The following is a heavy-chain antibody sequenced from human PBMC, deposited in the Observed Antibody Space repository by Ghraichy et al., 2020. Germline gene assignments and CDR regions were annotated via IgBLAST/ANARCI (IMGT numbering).Heavy chain of an antibody. CDR1: GASISRHY. CDR2: ISNRGGT. D-gene: IGHD2-15*01. V-gene: IGHV4-59*11. J-gene: IGHJ1*01. Sequence: SETLSLTCTVSGASISRHYWSWIRQPPGKGLEWVGYISNRGGTYFNPSLMSRLTMSMDTPTNRFSLNLTSVTAADAAVYYCATGERGGIHSFLYESWGQGTLVTVSS. CDR3: ATGERGGIHSFLYES.